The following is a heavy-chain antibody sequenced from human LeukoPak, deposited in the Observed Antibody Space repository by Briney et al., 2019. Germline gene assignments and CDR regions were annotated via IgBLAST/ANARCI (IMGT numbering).Heavy chain of an antibody. J-gene: IGHJ3*02. D-gene: IGHD7-27*01. CDR1: RFTFSSYG. V-gene: IGHV3-20*04. CDR2: INWNGGIT. Sequence: GGSLRLSCAASRFTFSSYGMHWVRQAPGKGLEWVSGINWNGGITGYADSVKGRFTFSRDNAKNSLYLQMNSLRAEDTALYYCTREVWGIHSFDIWGQGTMVTVSS. CDR3: TREVWGIHSFDI.